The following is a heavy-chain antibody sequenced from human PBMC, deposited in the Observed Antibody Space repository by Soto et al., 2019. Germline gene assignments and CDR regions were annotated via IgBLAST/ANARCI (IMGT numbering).Heavy chain of an antibody. CDR1: GGSFSGYY. J-gene: IGHJ4*02. D-gene: IGHD6-19*01. V-gene: IGHV4-34*01. CDR3: ASVRSPGYSSGWYVRRSFDY. CDR2: INHSGST. Sequence: SETLSLTCAVYGGSFSGYYWSWIRQPPGKGLEWIGEINHSGSTNYNPSLKSRVTISVDTSKNQFSLKLSSVTAADTAVYYCASVRSPGYSSGWYVRRSFDYWGQGTLVTVS.